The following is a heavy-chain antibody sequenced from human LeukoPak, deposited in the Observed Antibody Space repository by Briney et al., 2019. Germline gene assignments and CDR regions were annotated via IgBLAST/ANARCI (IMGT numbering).Heavy chain of an antibody. CDR1: GGSTSSSSYY. CDR2: IYYSGST. CDR3: ASLRTVRGVS. Sequence: SETLSLTCTVSGGSTSSSSYYRGWFRQPPGKGLEWIGSIYYSGSTYYNPSLKSRVTISVDTSKNQFSLKLSSVTAADTAVYYCASLRTVRGVSWGQGTLVTVSS. J-gene: IGHJ4*02. V-gene: IGHV4-39*01. D-gene: IGHD3-10*01.